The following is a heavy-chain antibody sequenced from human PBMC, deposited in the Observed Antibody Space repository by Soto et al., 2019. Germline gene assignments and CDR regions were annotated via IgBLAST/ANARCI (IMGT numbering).Heavy chain of an antibody. D-gene: IGHD3-16*01. J-gene: IGHJ4*02. V-gene: IGHV4-31*03. Sequence: QVQLQESGPGLVKPSQTLSLTCTVSGGSISSGGYYWSWIRQHPAKGLEWIGYIYYSGSTYYNPSLRSRVTISVDTSKNQFSLKLSSVTAADTAVYYCAREDPGITTRDYWGQGTLVTVSS. CDR1: GGSISSGGYY. CDR3: AREDPGITTRDY. CDR2: IYYSGST.